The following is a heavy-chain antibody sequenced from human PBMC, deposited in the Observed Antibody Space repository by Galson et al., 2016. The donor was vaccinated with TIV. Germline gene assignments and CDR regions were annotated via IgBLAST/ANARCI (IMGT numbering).Heavy chain of an antibody. V-gene: IGHV3-23*01. J-gene: IGHJ4*02. CDR3: AKADDDYPPGDYYFDF. CDR2: ISGSGVST. Sequence: SLRLSCAASGFTFRAYTMNWVRQAPGKGLEWVSGISGSGVSTYYLDSVKGRFAISRDNSKNTLYLQMNSLRAEDTAVYYCAKADDDYPPGDYYFDFWGQGTLVTVSS. CDR1: GFTFRAYT. D-gene: IGHD3-16*01.